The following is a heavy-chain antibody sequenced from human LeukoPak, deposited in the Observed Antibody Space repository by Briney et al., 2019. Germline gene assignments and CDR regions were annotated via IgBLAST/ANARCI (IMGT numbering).Heavy chain of an antibody. V-gene: IGHV4-39*01. CDR2: IYYSGST. D-gene: IGHD2-2*01. CDR1: GGSISSSSYY. Sequence: SETLSLTCTVSGGSISSSSYYWGWIRQPPGTGLEWIGSIYYSGSTYYNPSLKSRVTISVDTSKNQFSLKLSSVTAADTAVYYCASLVGGQLPQIDYWGQGTLVTVSS. J-gene: IGHJ4*02. CDR3: ASLVGGQLPQIDY.